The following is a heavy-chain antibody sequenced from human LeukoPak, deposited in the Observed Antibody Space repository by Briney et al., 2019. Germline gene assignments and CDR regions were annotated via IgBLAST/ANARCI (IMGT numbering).Heavy chain of an antibody. CDR3: VRLPLYGTLDS. Sequence: KPSETLSLTCSVSGGSITSSSYYWGWIRQSPGKGLEWIGSIYYGERTSYTPSLKSRVTISVDTSKNQFSLSLTSVTAADTALYYCVRLPLYGTLDSWGPGTLVTVSS. CDR2: IYYGERT. J-gene: IGHJ4*02. V-gene: IGHV4-39*01. CDR1: GGSITSSSYY. D-gene: IGHD3-16*01.